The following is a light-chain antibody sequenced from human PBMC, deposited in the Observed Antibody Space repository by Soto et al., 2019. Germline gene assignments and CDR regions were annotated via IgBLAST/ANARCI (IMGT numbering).Light chain of an antibody. CDR3: TSFAGNNNFV. V-gene: IGLV1-40*01. Sequence: QPVLTQPPSVSGAPGQRVTISCTGSSSNIGAGHAVHWYQQLPGTAPKLLIHSNNNRPSGVPDRFSGSKSGTSASLAIAGLQADDEADYYCTSFAGNNNFVFGGGTKLTVL. J-gene: IGLJ2*01. CDR2: SNN. CDR1: SSNIGAGHA.